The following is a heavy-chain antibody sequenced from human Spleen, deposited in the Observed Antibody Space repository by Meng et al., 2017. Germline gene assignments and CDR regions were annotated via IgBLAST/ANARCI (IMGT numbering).Heavy chain of an antibody. CDR1: GGSFSDYY. CDR2: INHSGST. V-gene: IGHV4-34*01. Sequence: VQQHQGVAGLLKPSETLSLTCVVSGGSFSDYYWSWIRQPPGKGLEWIGEINHSGSTNYNPSLESRATISVDTSQNNLSLKLSSVTAADSAVYYCARGPTTMAHDFDYWGQGTLVTVSS. J-gene: IGHJ4*02. CDR3: ARGPTTMAHDFDY. D-gene: IGHD4-11*01.